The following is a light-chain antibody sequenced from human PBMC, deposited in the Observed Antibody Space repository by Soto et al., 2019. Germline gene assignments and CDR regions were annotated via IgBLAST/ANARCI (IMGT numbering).Light chain of an antibody. J-gene: IGLJ2*01. V-gene: IGLV1-36*01. Sequence: QSVLTQPPSVSAAPRQRVTISCSGSSSNIGNNAVNWYQQLPGKAPKLLMYYDDVLPSGVSNRFSGSKSGTSGSLAISGLQSEDEADYYCAAWDVSLNAVVFGGGTKLTVL. CDR2: YDD. CDR3: AAWDVSLNAVV. CDR1: SSNIGNNA.